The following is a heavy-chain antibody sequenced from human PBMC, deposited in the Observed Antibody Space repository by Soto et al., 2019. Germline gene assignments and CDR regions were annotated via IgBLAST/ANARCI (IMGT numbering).Heavy chain of an antibody. V-gene: IGHV3-30*18. CDR2: ISYDGSNK. CDR1: GFTFSTYG. CDR3: AKIAVAGDTYYYNMDV. J-gene: IGHJ6*02. D-gene: IGHD6-19*01. Sequence: ESGGGVVQPGRSLRLSCAASGFTFSTYGMHWVRQAPGKGLEWVGLISYDGSNKFYADSVKGRFTISRDNSKNTLYLQMNSLGPEDTAVYFCAKIAVAGDTYYYNMDVWGQGTTVTVSS.